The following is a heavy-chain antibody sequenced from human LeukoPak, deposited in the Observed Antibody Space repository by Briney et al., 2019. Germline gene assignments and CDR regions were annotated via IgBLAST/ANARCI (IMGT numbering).Heavy chain of an antibody. CDR2: INQNGGET. V-gene: IGHV3-7*01. J-gene: IGHJ4*01. Sequence: AGGSLRLSCAVSGFTFSDLWMNWVRRSPGKGLEWVASINQNGGETSYVDSVKGRFTISSANPKNSLYLQMSSLRAEDTAVYYCARDGTAPGLYFDLWGQGTLVTVSS. D-gene: IGHD6-13*01. CDR1: GFTFSDLW. CDR3: ARDGTAPGLYFDL.